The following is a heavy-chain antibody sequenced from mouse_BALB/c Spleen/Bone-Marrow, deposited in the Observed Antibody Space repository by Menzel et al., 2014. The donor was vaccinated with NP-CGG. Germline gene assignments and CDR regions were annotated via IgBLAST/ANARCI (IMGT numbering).Heavy chain of an antibody. Sequence: EVQLVESGGGLVQPGGSLKLSCAASGFTFSRYTMSWVRQTPEKRLEWVVYISNGGGSTYYPDTDTVKGRFTISRDNAKNTLYLQMSSLKSEDTAMYYCARHGVRREWYFDVWGAGTAVSVSS. V-gene: IGHV5-12-2*01. CDR2: ISNGGGST. J-gene: IGHJ1*01. CDR3: ARHGVRREWYFDV. CDR1: GFTFSRYT. D-gene: IGHD2-14*01.